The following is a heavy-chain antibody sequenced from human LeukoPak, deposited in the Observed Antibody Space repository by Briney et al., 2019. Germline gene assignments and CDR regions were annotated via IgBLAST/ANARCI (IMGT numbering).Heavy chain of an antibody. Sequence: GGSLRLSCAPSGFTFSSYWMNWARQARGKGLEWVASIKHNGNVNYYVDSVKGRFTISRDNAKNSLYLQMSNLRAEDMAVYFCARGGGLDVWGQGATVTVSS. CDR1: GFTFSSYW. J-gene: IGHJ6*02. D-gene: IGHD3-16*01. CDR3: ARGGGLDV. V-gene: IGHV3-7*03. CDR2: IKHNGNVN.